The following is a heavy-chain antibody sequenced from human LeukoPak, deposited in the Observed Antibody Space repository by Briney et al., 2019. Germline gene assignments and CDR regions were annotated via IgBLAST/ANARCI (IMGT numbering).Heavy chain of an antibody. V-gene: IGHV1-46*01. CDR3: AKAASLWSYGGFDN. CDR1: GYTFTSYY. D-gene: IGHD2-2*01. Sequence: ASVKVSSKASGYTFTSYYMHWVRQAPGQGLEWMGIINPSGGHATYAQKFQGRVIMTRDTSTSTVYMDLSSLRSEDTAVYYCAKAASLWSYGGFDNWGQGTLVTVSS. CDR2: INPSGGHA. J-gene: IGHJ4*02.